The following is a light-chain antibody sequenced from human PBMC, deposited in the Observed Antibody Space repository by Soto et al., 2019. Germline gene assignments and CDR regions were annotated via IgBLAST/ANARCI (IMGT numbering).Light chain of an antibody. CDR3: HQYNDWPPA. V-gene: IGKV3-15*01. Sequence: MTQSPATLSVSPEERATLTCRASQSVSSNLAWYQQKPGQAPRLLIYGASTRATGIPARFSGSGSGTEFTLTISSLQSEDFAVFYCHQYNDWPPAFGQGTKVDI. CDR1: QSVSSN. J-gene: IGKJ1*01. CDR2: GAS.